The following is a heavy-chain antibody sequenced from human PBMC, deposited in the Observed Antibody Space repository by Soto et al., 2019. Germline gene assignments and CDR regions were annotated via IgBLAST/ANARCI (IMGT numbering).Heavy chain of an antibody. V-gene: IGHV3-11*04. J-gene: IGHJ6*02. CDR3: ARDRYSYYDFWSGSLPYYYYGMDV. CDR2: IDSSGVKK. D-gene: IGHD3-3*01. Sequence: GGSLRLSCAASGFTFSGLYMSWIRQAPGRGLEWVSCIDSSGVKKYYAESVRGRFTISRDNAKNSLYLQMNSLRAEDTAVYYCARDRYSYYDFWSGSLPYYYYGMDVWGQGTTVTVSS. CDR1: GFTFSGLY.